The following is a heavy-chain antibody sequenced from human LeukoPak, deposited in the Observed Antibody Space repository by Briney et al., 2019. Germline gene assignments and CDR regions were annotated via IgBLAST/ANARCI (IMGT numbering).Heavy chain of an antibody. CDR2: IFHSGSI. D-gene: IGHD6-13*01. J-gene: IGHJ6*03. CDR1: GYSISSGYY. V-gene: IGHV4-38-2*01. Sequence: PETLSLTCAVSGYSISSGYYWGWIRQSPGKGLEWIATIFHSGSIYYNPSLKSRVTISVDTSLNQFSLILTSVTAADTGVYYCARLRVQQLASSYYMDVWGKGTTVTVSS. CDR3: ARLRVQQLASSYYMDV.